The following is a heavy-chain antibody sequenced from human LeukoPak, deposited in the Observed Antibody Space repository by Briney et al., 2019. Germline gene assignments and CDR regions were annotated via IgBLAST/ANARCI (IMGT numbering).Heavy chain of an antibody. CDR3: ARLTALAGHRGAFDI. V-gene: IGHV4-39*01. J-gene: IGHJ3*02. Sequence: PSETLSLTCNVSGGSIGGHTFYWDWIRQPPGKGLEWIATIYYNGNTSYNPSLKSRVAISIDMSKSQFSLHLSSVTAADTAIYYCARLTALAGHRGAFDIWGPGTMVTVSS. D-gene: IGHD6-19*01. CDR1: GGSIGGHTFY. CDR2: IYYNGNT.